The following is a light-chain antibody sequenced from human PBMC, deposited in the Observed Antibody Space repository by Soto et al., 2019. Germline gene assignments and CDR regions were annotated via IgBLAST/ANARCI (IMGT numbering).Light chain of an antibody. Sequence: EIVFTQSPDTPSVSPGKRATLSCRASQSISRTLAWYPQKSGQPPRLLIYDASTRATGFPARFSGSGSGTEFTLTISSLQSEDFAVYYCQQYNNWPLTCGGGTTVEIK. CDR2: DAS. CDR1: QSISRT. CDR3: QQYNNWPLT. J-gene: IGKJ4*01. V-gene: IGKV3D-15*01.